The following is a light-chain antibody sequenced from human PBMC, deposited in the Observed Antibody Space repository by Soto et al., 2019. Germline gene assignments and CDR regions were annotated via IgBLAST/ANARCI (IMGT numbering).Light chain of an antibody. Sequence: QSVLTQPASVSWSPGQSITISCTGTSSDVGGYSYVSWYQQHPGKAPKLMIYEVSNRPSGVSNRFSGSKSGNTASLTISGLQAEDEADYYGSSYTSSSTYVFGTGTKVTVL. CDR1: SSDVGGYSY. CDR3: SSYTSSSTYV. J-gene: IGLJ1*01. CDR2: EVS. V-gene: IGLV2-14*01.